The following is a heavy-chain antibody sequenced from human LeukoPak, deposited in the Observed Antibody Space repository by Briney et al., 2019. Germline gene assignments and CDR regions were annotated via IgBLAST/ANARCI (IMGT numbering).Heavy chain of an antibody. V-gene: IGHV3-7*01. CDR2: IKQDGSEK. CDR3: AGAGY. Sequence: GMSLRLACAASGFTFTNYYMGWVRQAPGKGLEWVASIKQDGSEKHYADPVKGRFTISRDNAKNSLYLQVNSLRAEDTAVYYCAGAGYWGQGTLVTVSS. CDR1: GFTFTNYY. J-gene: IGHJ4*02.